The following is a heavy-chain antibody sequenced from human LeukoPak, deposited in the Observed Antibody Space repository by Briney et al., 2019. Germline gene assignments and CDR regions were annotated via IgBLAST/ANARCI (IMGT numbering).Heavy chain of an antibody. D-gene: IGHD3-3*01. CDR3: ARDRFGSIDY. V-gene: IGHV4-4*02. Sequence: SETLSLTCAVSGGSIISSNWWSWVRQPPGKGLEWIGEIYHSGSTNYNPSLKSRVTISVDKSKSQFSLELTSVTAADTALYYCARDRFGSIDYWGQGTLVTVSS. CDR2: IYHSGST. CDR1: GGSIISSNW. J-gene: IGHJ4*02.